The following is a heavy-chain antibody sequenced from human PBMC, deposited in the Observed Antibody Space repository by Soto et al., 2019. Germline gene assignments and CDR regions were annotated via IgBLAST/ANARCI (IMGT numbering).Heavy chain of an antibody. CDR3: AKDYYGDWLPLDY. CDR1: GFTFSSSV. D-gene: IGHD4-17*01. J-gene: IGHJ4*02. CDR2: ISGSGGST. V-gene: IGHV3-23*01. Sequence: GGSLRLSCAASGFTFSSSVMNWVRQAPGKGLEWVSAISGSGGSTYYADSVRGRFTISRDNSKNTLYLQMNSLRAEDTAVYYCAKDYYGDWLPLDYWGQGTLVTVSS.